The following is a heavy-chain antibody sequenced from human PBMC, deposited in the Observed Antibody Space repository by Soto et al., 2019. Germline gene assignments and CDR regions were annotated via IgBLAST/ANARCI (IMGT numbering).Heavy chain of an antibody. D-gene: IGHD3-10*01. CDR1: GFTFSDYY. CDR2: ISSSSSYT. J-gene: IGHJ5*02. CDR3: ARDGAYYYGSGRRFDP. Sequence: GSLRLSCAASGFTFSDYYMSWIRQAPGKGLEWVSYISSSSSYTNYADSVKGRFTISRDNAKNSLYLQMNSLRAEDTAVYYCARDGAYYYGSGRRFDPWGQGTLVTVSS. V-gene: IGHV3-11*06.